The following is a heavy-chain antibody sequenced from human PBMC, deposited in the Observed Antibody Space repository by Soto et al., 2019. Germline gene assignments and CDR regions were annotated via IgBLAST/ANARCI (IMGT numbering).Heavy chain of an antibody. D-gene: IGHD3-9*01. V-gene: IGHV4-59*08. CDR3: ARSGSYDILTGYYKEGWFDP. Sequence: SGTLSLTCTVSGGSISSYYLGWVPQPPGKGLDWIGYIYYSGSTNYNPSLKSRVTISVDTSKNQFSLKLSSVTAADTAVYYCARSGSYDILTGYYKEGWFDPWGQGTLVTVSS. CDR2: IYYSGST. J-gene: IGHJ5*02. CDR1: GGSISSYY.